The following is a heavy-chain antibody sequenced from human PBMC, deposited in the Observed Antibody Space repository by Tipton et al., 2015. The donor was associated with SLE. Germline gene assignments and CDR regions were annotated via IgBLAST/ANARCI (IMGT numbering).Heavy chain of an antibody. CDR1: GGTFSSYA. J-gene: IGHJ5*02. Sequence: QLVQSGPEVKKPGSSVKVSCKASGGTFSSYAISWVRQAPGQGLEWMGGIIPIFGTANYAQKFQGRVTITTDESTSTAYMELSSLRSEDTAVYYCARSAGGYYSSSGGWFDPWGQGTLVTVSS. D-gene: IGHD3-10*01. V-gene: IGHV1-69*05. CDR3: ARSAGGYYSSSGGWFDP. CDR2: IIPIFGTA.